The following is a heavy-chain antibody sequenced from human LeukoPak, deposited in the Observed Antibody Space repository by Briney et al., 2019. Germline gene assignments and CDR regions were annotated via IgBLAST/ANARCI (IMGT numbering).Heavy chain of an antibody. CDR3: AREYSSASGKNAFDI. CDR2: IYASGST. J-gene: IGHJ3*02. CDR1: GGSISSYF. D-gene: IGHD6-6*01. Sequence: SETLSLTCTVSGGSISSYFWSWIRQPAGKGLEWIGRIYASGSTNYNPSLKSRVAMSVDTSKNQFSLKLTSVTAADTAVYYCAREYSSASGKNAFDIWGQGTMVTVSS. V-gene: IGHV4-4*07.